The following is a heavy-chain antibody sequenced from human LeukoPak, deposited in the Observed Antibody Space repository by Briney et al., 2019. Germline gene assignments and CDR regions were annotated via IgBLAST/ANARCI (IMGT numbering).Heavy chain of an antibody. CDR2: IYPSGDT. Sequence: PSETLSLTCTVSGGSLNNYYWNWIRQPPGGGLEWIGYIYPSGDTVYTPSLASRVTMSVDTSKSQFSLKVNSVTAADTAVYYCARGEIVGVVGGNYFDYWGQGALVTVSS. CDR3: ARGEIVGVVGGNYFDY. J-gene: IGHJ4*02. V-gene: IGHV4-59*01. D-gene: IGHD1-26*01. CDR1: GGSLNNYY.